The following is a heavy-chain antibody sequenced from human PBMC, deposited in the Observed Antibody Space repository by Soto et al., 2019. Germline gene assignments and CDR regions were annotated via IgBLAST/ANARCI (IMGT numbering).Heavy chain of an antibody. CDR1: GDTFTRFY. D-gene: IGHD2-15*01. V-gene: IGHV1-46*01. CDR2: INPRSGTT. Sequence: ASVKVSCKASGDTFTRFYIHWVRQAPGQGLEWMGIINPRSGTTNYAQKFQGRVTMTTDTSTSTVYMELRSLRSDVTAVYYCARGRGHDYWGQGTLVTVSS. J-gene: IGHJ4*02. CDR3: ARGRGHDY.